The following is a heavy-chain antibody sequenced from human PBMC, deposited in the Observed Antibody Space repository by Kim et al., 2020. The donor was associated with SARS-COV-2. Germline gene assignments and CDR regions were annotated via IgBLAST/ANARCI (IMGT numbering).Heavy chain of an antibody. CDR3: ARGNRIAVAGTQRWGDY. Sequence: SETLSLTCAVYGGSFSGYYWSWIRQPPGKGLEWIGEINHSGSTNYNPSLKSRVTISVDTSKNQFSLKLSSVTAADTAVYYCARGNRIAVAGTQRWGDYWGQGTLVTVSS. D-gene: IGHD6-19*01. J-gene: IGHJ4*02. V-gene: IGHV4-34*01. CDR2: INHSGST. CDR1: GGSFSGYY.